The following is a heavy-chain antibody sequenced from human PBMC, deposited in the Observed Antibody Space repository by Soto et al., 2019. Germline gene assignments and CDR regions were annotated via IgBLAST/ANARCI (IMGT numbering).Heavy chain of an antibody. J-gene: IGHJ3*01. D-gene: IGHD1-26*01. V-gene: IGHV1-2*02. CDR3: ASVSRGGSYLVDFDV. CDR1: GYTFTGYY. CDR2: INPNNGGT. Sequence: ASVKVSCKASGYTFTGYYMHWVRQAPGQGLEWMGWINPNNGGTSYAQKFQGRVTMTRDTSVSTAYMELSRLRSDDTAVYYCASVSRGGSYLVDFDVWGQGTMVTVS.